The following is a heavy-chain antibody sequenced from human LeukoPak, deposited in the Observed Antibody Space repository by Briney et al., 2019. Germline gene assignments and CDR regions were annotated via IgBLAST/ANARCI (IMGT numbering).Heavy chain of an antibody. V-gene: IGHV3-7*03. CDR2: IKEDGSEK. CDR1: RFTFSSYW. D-gene: IGHD2-15*01. J-gene: IGHJ5*02. Sequence: GGSLRLSCEASRFTFSSYWMSWVRQAPGKGLEWVANIKEDGSEKYYVESVKGRFTISRDNAKNSLYLQMNSLRAEDTAVYYCARDKPRYCSGGSCYSHSWNWFDPWGQGTLVTVSS. CDR3: ARDKPRYCSGGSCYSHSWNWFDP.